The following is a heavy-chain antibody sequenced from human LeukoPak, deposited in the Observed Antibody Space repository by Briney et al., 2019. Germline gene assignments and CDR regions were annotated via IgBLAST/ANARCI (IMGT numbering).Heavy chain of an antibody. CDR1: GFTFSSYA. D-gene: IGHD3-22*01. V-gene: IGHV3-23*01. J-gene: IGHJ3*02. CDR2: ISGSGGST. Sequence: GGSLRLSCAASGFTFSSYAMSWVRQAPGKGLEWVSAISGSGGSTYYADSVKGRFTISRDNSKNTLYLQMNSLRAEDTAVYYCAKSSPITMIVVIGGGAFDIWGQGTMVTVSS. CDR3: AKSSPITMIVVIGGGAFDI.